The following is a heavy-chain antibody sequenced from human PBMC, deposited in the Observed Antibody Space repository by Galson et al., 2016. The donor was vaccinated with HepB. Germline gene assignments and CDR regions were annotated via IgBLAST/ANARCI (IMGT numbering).Heavy chain of an antibody. CDR3: ARGFYFDDSSGEDYFDY. CDR1: GFTFSSYR. CDR2: ISYSSSDI. Sequence: SLRLSCAASGFTFSSYRMNWVRQVPGKGLEWVSSISYSSSDIDYAESLKGRFIISRDNAKNPLYLQMNSLRAEATAVYYCARGFYFDDSSGEDYFDYWGQGILVTVSS. V-gene: IGHV3-21*01. D-gene: IGHD3-22*01. J-gene: IGHJ4*02.